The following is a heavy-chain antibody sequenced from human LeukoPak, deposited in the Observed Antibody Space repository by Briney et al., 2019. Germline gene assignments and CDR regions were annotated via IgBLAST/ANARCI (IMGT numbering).Heavy chain of an antibody. CDR1: GGSISSGDYY. Sequence: SQTLSLTCTVSGGSISSGDYYWSWIRQPPGKGLEWIGYIYYSGSTYYNPSLKSRVTISVDTSKNQFSLKLSSVTAADTAVYYCARHDYGDEEYYYYYMDVWGKGTTVTVSS. V-gene: IGHV4-30-4*08. CDR3: ARHDYGDEEYYYYYMDV. D-gene: IGHD4-17*01. J-gene: IGHJ6*03. CDR2: IYYSGST.